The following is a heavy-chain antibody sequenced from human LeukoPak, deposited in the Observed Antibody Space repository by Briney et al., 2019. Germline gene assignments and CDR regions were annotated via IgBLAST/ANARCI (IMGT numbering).Heavy chain of an antibody. V-gene: IGHV1-8*01. D-gene: IGHD3-9*01. CDR2: MNPNSGNT. CDR3: ARGPVLRYFDWLLSFDY. CDR1: GYTFTSYD. J-gene: IGHJ4*02. Sequence: ASVKVSCKASGYTFTSYDINWVRQATGQGLEWMGWMNPNSGNTGYAQKFQGRVTMARNTSISTAYMELSSLRSEDTAVYYCARGPVLRYFDWLLSFDYWGQGTLVTVSS.